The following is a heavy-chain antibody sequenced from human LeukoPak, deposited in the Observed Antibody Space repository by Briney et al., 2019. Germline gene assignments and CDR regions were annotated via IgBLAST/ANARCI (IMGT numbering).Heavy chain of an antibody. CDR3: ARRDGYGAYDI. V-gene: IGHV5-51*01. CDR2: IYPGDSDT. Sequence: GESLKISCKGSGYTFTTFWIGWVRQMPGKGLEWMGIIYPGDSDTRYSPSFQGQVTISADKSISTAYLQWSSLKASDTAIYYCARRDGYGAYDIWGQGILVTVSS. D-gene: IGHD5-24*01. J-gene: IGHJ4*02. CDR1: GYTFTTFW.